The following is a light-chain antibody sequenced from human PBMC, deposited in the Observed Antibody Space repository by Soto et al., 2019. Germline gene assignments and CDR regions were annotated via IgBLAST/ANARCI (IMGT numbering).Light chain of an antibody. Sequence: QSALTQPRSVSGSPGQSVTISCTGTSSDVGGYNFVSWYQQRPGKAPKLVISDVTQRPSGVPDRFSGSKSANTASLTISGLQTEDEADYYCCSYAGLSTVIFGGGTKSPS. J-gene: IGLJ2*01. CDR2: DVT. CDR3: CSYAGLSTVI. V-gene: IGLV2-11*01. CDR1: SSDVGGYNF.